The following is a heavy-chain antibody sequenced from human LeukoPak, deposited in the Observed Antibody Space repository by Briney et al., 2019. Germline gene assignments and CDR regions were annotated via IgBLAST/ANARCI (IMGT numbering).Heavy chain of an antibody. CDR1: GGTFSSYA. V-gene: IGHV1-69*05. D-gene: IGHD5-12*01. Sequence: ASVTVSCTASGGTFSSYAISWVRQAPGQGLEWMGGIIPIFGTANYAQKFQGRVTITTDESTSTAYMELRSLRSDDTAVYYCARDPYGGYGSVFDYWGQGTLVTVSS. CDR3: ARDPYGGYGSVFDY. J-gene: IGHJ4*02. CDR2: IIPIFGTA.